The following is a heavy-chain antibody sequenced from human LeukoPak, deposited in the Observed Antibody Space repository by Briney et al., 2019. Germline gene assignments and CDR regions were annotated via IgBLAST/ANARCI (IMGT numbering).Heavy chain of an antibody. CDR3: AKDNGGSSYDAFDI. Sequence: GGSLRLSCAPSGFIVSANYMSWVRQAPGKGLEWVSVISNSGGSTYYVDSVKGRFTISRDNSKNTVYLQMNSLRAEGTAVYYCAKDNGGSSYDAFDIWGQGTMVTVSS. D-gene: IGHD2-15*01. CDR2: ISNSGGST. J-gene: IGHJ3*02. CDR1: GFIVSANY. V-gene: IGHV3-23*01.